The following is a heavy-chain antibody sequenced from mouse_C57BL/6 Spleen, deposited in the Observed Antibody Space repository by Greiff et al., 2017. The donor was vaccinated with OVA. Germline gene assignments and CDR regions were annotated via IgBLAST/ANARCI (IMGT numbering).Heavy chain of an antibody. J-gene: IGHJ4*01. V-gene: IGHV1-15*01. CDR3: TRYYSNYGAMGY. D-gene: IGHD2-5*01. CDR1: GYTFTDYE. Sequence: QVQLQQSGAELVRPGASVTLSCKASGYTFTDYEMHWVKQTPVHGLEWIGAIDPETGGTAYNQKFKGKAILTADKSSSTAYMELRSLTSEDSAVYYCTRYYSNYGAMGYWGQGTSVTVSS. CDR2: IDPETGGT.